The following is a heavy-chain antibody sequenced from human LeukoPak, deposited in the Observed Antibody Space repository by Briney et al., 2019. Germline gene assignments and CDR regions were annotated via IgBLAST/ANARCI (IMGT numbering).Heavy chain of an antibody. CDR3: ARHNYYDSSGFDY. V-gene: IGHV3-48*03. Sequence: GGSLRLSCAASGFTFSSYEMNWVRQAPGKGLEWVSYISSSGSTIYYADSVKGRFTISRDNAKNSLYLQMNSLRAEDTAVSYCARHNYYDSSGFDYWGQGTLVTVSS. CDR1: GFTFSSYE. CDR2: ISSSGSTI. J-gene: IGHJ4*02. D-gene: IGHD3-22*01.